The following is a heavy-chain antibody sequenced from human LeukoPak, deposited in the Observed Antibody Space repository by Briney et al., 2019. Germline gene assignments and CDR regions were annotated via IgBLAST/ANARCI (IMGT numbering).Heavy chain of an antibody. D-gene: IGHD2-21*02. CDR2: IYWNDDK. CDR1: GFSLSPSGVG. Sequence: ESGPTLVNPTQTLTLTCTFSGFSLSPSGVGVGWIRQPPGKALEWLALIYWNDDKRYSPSLKSRLTITKDTSKNQVVLTMTNMDPVDTATYYCARRQDCGGDCYPGYYYDYWGQGTLVTVSS. J-gene: IGHJ4*02. V-gene: IGHV2-5*01. CDR3: ARRQDCGGDCYPGYYYDY.